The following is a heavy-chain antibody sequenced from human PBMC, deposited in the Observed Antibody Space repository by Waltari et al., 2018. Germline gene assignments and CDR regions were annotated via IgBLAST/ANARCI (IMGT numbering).Heavy chain of an antibody. V-gene: IGHV5-51*01. Sequence: EVQLVQSGAEVKKPGESLKISCKGSGYSFTSYWIGWVRQMPGKGLAWMGVVYPGDSETANSQPFQGQFTISTDKSISTAYLQWSSLKASDTAMYYCARRRDSSSWDFDYWGQGTLVTVSS. CDR1: GYSFTSYW. J-gene: IGHJ4*02. D-gene: IGHD6-13*01. CDR3: ARRRDSSSWDFDY. CDR2: VYPGDSET.